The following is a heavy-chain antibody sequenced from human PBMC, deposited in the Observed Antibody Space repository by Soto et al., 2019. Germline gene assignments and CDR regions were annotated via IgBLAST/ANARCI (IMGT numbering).Heavy chain of an antibody. V-gene: IGHV3-21*02. J-gene: IGHJ4*02. CDR1: GFTFKNYN. D-gene: IGHD3-10*01. Sequence: EVQLVESGGGLVKPGESLRLSCVASGFTFKNYNMNWVRQAPGKGLEWVSSIGGSDTFTYYADSVKGRFTISRDNAKSSLFLQMHSLRVEDTAVYFCVRDGSVVGMTRWGQGTLVTVSS. CDR3: VRDGSVVGMTR. CDR2: IGGSDTFT.